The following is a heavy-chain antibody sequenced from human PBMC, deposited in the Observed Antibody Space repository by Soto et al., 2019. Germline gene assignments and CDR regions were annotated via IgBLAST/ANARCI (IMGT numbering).Heavy chain of an antibody. D-gene: IGHD1-20*01. Sequence: QLVQSGAEVRKPGASVKVSCKASGYSFTSYGISWVRQAPGQGLERMGWISAYNGNTNYAQIVQDRVTMTTDTSTTTAYMELRSLRSDDTAVYYCARDPPITGSLRGTPLMAVWGQGTTVTVSS. V-gene: IGHV1-18*04. CDR1: GYSFTSYG. J-gene: IGHJ6*02. CDR2: ISAYNGNT. CDR3: ARDPPITGSLRGTPLMAV.